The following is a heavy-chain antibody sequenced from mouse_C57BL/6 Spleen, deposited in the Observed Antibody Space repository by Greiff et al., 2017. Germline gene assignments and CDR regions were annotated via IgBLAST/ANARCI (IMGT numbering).Heavy chain of an antibody. D-gene: IGHD1-1*01. V-gene: IGHV1-59*01. CDR2: IDPSDSYT. CDR1: GYTFTSYW. Sequence: QVQLKQPGAELVRPGTSVKLSCKASGYTFTSYWMHWVKQRPGQGLEWIGVIDPSDSYTNYNQKFKGKATLTVDTSSSTAYMQLSSLTSEDSAVYYCGYYGSSYGDYFDYWGQGTTLTVSS. CDR3: GYYGSSYGDYFDY. J-gene: IGHJ2*01.